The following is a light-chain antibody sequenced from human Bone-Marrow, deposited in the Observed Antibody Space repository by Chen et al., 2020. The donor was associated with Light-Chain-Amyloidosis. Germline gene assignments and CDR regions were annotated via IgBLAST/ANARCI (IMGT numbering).Light chain of an antibody. CDR2: DAS. Sequence: DIQMTQSPSSLSASVGDRVTLRCQASQHIFRSLNWYQQKPGKAPRLLIYDASNLERGVPSRFSGGGSGTHFTLTINSLQPDDFATYFCQHYDAVPLFTFGPGTTVD. V-gene: IGKV1-33*01. J-gene: IGKJ3*01. CDR3: QHYDAVPLFT. CDR1: QHIFRS.